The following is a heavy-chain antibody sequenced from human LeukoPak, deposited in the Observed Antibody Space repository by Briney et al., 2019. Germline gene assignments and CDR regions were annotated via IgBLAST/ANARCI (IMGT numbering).Heavy chain of an antibody. CDR2: INHSGST. J-gene: IGHJ4*02. CDR3: ARTGRGYSSGWIPYFDY. V-gene: IGHV4-34*01. Sequence: SETLSLTCVVYGGSFSGYYWSWIRQPPGKGLEWIGEINHSGSTNYNPSLKSRVTISVDTSKNQFSLKLSSVTAADTAVYYCARTGRGYSSGWIPYFDYWGQGTLVTVSS. D-gene: IGHD6-19*01. CDR1: GGSFSGYY.